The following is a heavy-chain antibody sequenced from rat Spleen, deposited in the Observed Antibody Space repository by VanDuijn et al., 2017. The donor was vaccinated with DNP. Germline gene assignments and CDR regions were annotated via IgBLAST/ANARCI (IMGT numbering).Heavy chain of an antibody. CDR1: GFTFSAYY. CDR3: IRWNSGHFDY. V-gene: IGHV5-22*01. CDR2: LTYDGAGT. Sequence: EVQLVESGGGLVQPGRSLKLSCAASGFTFSAYYMAWVRQAPTKGLEWVAYLTYDGAGTYYRDSVKGRFTISRDNAKSTLYLQMNSLRSEDMATYYCIRWNSGHFDYWGQGVMVTVSS. D-gene: IGHD4-3*01. J-gene: IGHJ2*01.